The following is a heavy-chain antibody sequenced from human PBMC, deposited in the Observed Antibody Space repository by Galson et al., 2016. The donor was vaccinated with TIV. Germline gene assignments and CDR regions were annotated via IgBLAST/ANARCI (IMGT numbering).Heavy chain of an antibody. Sequence: CAISGDSVSGNTAAGNWVRQSPSRGLEWLGRTYYTSKWNTDYAVSVKGRIIIRPDTSMNQVSLQLSSVIPDDTAVYYCSRGNWNYGMGGAMDVWGRGTTVTVSS. J-gene: IGHJ6*02. CDR3: SRGNWNYGMGGAMDV. D-gene: IGHD1-7*01. V-gene: IGHV6-1*01. CDR1: GDSVSGNTAA. CDR2: TYYTSKWNT.